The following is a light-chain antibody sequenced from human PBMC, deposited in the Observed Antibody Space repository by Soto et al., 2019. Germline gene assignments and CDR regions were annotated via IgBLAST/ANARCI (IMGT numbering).Light chain of an antibody. V-gene: IGKV3-20*01. CDR1: LSVRNTY. J-gene: IGKJ2*01. CDR2: GAS. Sequence: EVVLTQSPGTLSLSPGGRATLSCRASLSVRNTYFAWYQQKLGQAPRLLLYGASSRATGIRDRFSGSGSGTDFTLTISRLEPEDVAVYYCQQYGSSPHTFGQGTKLEIK. CDR3: QQYGSSPHT.